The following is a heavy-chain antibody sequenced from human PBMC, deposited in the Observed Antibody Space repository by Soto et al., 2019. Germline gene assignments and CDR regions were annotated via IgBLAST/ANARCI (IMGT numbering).Heavy chain of an antibody. CDR2: ISSSGGTT. CDR3: ATSPYPVLRYFAWLQYCAGRDV. V-gene: IGHV3-23*01. D-gene: IGHD3-9*01. CDR1: GFTFSTFA. Sequence: EVELLESGGGLVQPGGSLRLSCAASGFTFSTFAMNWVRQVPGKGLEWVSVISSSGGTTYYVDSVKGRCTISRDNSKNTLYLLMSNLRAEDTAIYYCATSPYPVLRYFAWLQYCAGRDVWGQGTAVTVSS. J-gene: IGHJ6*02.